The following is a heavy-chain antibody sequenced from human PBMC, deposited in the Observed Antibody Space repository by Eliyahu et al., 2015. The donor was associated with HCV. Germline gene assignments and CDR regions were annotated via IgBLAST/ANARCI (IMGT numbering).Heavy chain of an antibody. Sequence: EVQLLESGGGLVQPGGSLXLSCAASXFXFXXYAMSWVRQAPGKGLEWVSAIXGSGGSTYXADSVKGRFTIARDNSKNTLYLQMNSLRAEDTAVYYCAKAVRAYQPNGPVALQHYYYYGMDVWGKGTTVTVSS. D-gene: IGHD1-1*01. J-gene: IGHJ6*04. CDR2: IXGSGGST. CDR3: AKAVRAYQPNGPVALQHYYYYGMDV. CDR1: XFXFXXYA. V-gene: IGHV3-23*01.